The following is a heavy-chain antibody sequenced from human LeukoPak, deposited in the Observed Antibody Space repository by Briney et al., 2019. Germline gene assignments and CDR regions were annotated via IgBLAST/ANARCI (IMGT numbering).Heavy chain of an antibody. CDR3: ARDRAGGGPDQ. V-gene: IGHV3-11*01. D-gene: IGHD2-15*01. CDR1: GFTFSDNY. J-gene: IGHJ4*02. CDR2: ISSGGGIR. Sequence: GGSLRLSCAASGFTFSDNYMSWIRQAPGKGLEWVSYISSGGGIRYYADFVKGRFTISRDNAKNSLHLQMNSLRAEVTAVYYCARDRAGGGPDQWGQGTLVTVSS.